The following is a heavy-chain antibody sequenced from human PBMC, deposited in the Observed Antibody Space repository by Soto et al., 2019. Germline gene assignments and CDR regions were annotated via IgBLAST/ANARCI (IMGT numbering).Heavy chain of an antibody. CDR3: VRDRDLDRDMVHADL. V-gene: IGHV3-48*02. CDR2: ISGSTGST. D-gene: IGHD5-18*01. CDR1: GFTFSSYS. Sequence: PGGSLRLSCAASGFTFSSYSMSWVRQAPGKGLEWVSAISGSTGSTYYADSVRGRFTISRDNSENSVYLQMDSLRDEDTAVYFCVRDRDLDRDMVHADLWGQGTLVTVSS. J-gene: IGHJ4*01.